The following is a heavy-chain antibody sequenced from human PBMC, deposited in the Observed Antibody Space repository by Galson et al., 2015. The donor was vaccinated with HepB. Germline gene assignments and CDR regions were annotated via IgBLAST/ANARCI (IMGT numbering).Heavy chain of an antibody. V-gene: IGHV5-10-1*01. D-gene: IGHD3-10*01. CDR3: GRGGPYDLRSPYDNAYYYADAFDI. J-gene: IGHJ3*02. CDR2: IDPRDSYT. CDR1: GYNFINFW. Sequence: QSGAEVKKPGESLRISCQGSGYNFINFWISWVRQMPGKGLEWMGRIDPRDSYTNYSPSFQGHVTISADKSINTAYLQWSSLKASDSAIYYCGRGGPYDLRSPYDNAYYYADAFDIWAQGTTVIVSS.